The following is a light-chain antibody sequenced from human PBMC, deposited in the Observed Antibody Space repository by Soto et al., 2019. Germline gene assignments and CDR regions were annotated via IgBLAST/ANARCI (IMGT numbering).Light chain of an antibody. CDR1: SSDLGDYDY. J-gene: IGLJ2*01. CDR3: SSYAGRNNLI. CDR2: EVS. V-gene: IGLV2-8*01. Sequence: QSVLTQPPSASGSPGQSVTISCSGTSSDLGDYDYVSWYQQHPGKAPRLMIYEVSERPSGVPDRFSGSKSGNTASLTVTGLKAEDEADYYCSSYAGRNNLIFGGGTKLTVL.